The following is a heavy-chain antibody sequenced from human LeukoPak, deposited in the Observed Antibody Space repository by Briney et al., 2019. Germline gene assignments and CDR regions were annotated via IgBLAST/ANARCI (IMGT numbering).Heavy chain of an antibody. CDR1: EFIFKKYA. V-gene: IGHV3-23*01. CDR2: ISGSGGRT. CDR3: AKVRAPRQYYFDY. J-gene: IGHJ4*02. Sequence: GGSLTLSCAVSEFIFKKYAMNWVRQAPGKGLEWVSAISGSGGRTYYADSVKGRFTISRDNSKNTLYLQMNSLRAEDTAVYYCAKVRAPRQYYFDYWGQGTLVTVSS. D-gene: IGHD1-26*01.